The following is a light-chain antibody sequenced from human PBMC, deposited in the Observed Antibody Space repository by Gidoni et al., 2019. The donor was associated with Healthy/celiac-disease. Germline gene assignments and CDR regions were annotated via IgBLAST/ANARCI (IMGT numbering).Light chain of an antibody. CDR2: GKN. CDR1: SLRSYY. V-gene: IGLV3-19*01. J-gene: IGLJ2*01. CDR3: NSRDSSGNHVV. Sequence: SSELTQDPAVPVALGQTVRITCQGDSLRSYYASWYQQKPGQAPVLVIYGKNNRPSVIPDRFSGSSSGNTASLTITGAQAEDEADYYCNSRDSSGNHVVFGGGTKLTVL.